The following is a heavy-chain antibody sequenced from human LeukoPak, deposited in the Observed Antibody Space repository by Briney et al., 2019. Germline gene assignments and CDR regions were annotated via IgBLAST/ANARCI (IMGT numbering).Heavy chain of an antibody. J-gene: IGHJ1*01. CDR3: ARDSVTYCGGDCYSEYFQH. Sequence: PGGSLRLSCAASGLTFSDYYMSWIRQAPGEGLEWVSYISSRGNTTYHADSVKGRFTISRDNAKNSLYLQMNSLRAEDTAVYYCARDSVTYCGGDCYSEYFQHWGQGTLVTVSS. CDR1: GLTFSDYY. CDR2: ISSRGNTT. D-gene: IGHD2-21*02. V-gene: IGHV3-11*04.